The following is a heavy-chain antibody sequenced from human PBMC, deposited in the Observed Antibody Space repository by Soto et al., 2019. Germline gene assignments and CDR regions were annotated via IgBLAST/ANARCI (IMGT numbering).Heavy chain of an antibody. V-gene: IGHV3-15*01. D-gene: IGHD3-16*01. CDR1: GLTFSNAW. J-gene: IGHJ5*02. CDR3: TTDGMITLGGVSVPNWFDP. CDR2: IKSKTDDGTT. Sequence: LSCAASGLTFSNAWMSWVRQAPGKGLEWVGRIKSKTDDGTTDYAAPVKGRFTISRDDSKNTLYLQMNSLKTEDTAVYYCTTDGMITLGGVSVPNWFDPWGQGTLVTVSS.